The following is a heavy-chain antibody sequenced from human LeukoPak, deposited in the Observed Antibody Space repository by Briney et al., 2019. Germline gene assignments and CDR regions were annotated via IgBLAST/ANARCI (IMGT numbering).Heavy chain of an antibody. J-gene: IGHJ4*02. V-gene: IGHV4-4*07. D-gene: IGHD1-26*01. Sequence: SETLSLTCAVSGGSISSFDGSWIRQSGGKGLEWIGRVYVKGPSDYNPSLQSRATMSVDTSKSQFSLDLRSVTAADTAVYYCARDRGSLNYFDYWGQGILVIVSS. CDR3: ARDRGSLNYFDY. CDR1: GGSISSFD. CDR2: VYVKGPS.